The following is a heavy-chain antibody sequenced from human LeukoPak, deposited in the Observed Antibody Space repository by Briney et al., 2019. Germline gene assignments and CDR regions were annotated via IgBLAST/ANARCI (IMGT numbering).Heavy chain of an antibody. J-gene: IGHJ4*02. Sequence: SETLSLTCAVSGYSIRGDDYWGWIRQSPGEGLEWIGSIYHSGSTHYNPSLKSRVTISVDTSKNQFSLMLNSVTAADTAVYYCARNRSVTTTPGFDHWGQGTLVTVSS. V-gene: IGHV4-38-2*01. CDR1: GYSIRGDDY. CDR3: ARNRSVTTTPGFDH. D-gene: IGHD4-17*01. CDR2: IYHSGST.